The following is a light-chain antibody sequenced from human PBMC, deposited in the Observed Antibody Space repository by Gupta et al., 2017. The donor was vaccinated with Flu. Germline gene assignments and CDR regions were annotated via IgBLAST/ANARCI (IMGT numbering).Light chain of an antibody. CDR3: YSYAGTYTFV. CDR1: SSDVCAWGF. Sequence: QSALTPPRSVSGSAGQSVNIPCTGTSSDVCAWGFVSWYQQHPGRAPKAIIYDVDRRPSGVPDRFSGAKVVNTAYLTISGLQADDEADYYCYSYAGTYTFVFGGGTRLTVL. V-gene: IGLV2-11*01. J-gene: IGLJ2*01. CDR2: DVD.